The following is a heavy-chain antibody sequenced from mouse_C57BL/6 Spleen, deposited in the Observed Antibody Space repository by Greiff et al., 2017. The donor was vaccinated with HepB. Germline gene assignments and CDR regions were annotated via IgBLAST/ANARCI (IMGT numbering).Heavy chain of an antibody. V-gene: IGHV1-62-2*01. Sequence: LQESGAELVKPGASVKLSCKASGYTFTEYTIHWVKQRSGQGLEWIGWFYPGSGSIKYNEKFEDKATLTADKSSSTVYMELSRLTSEDSAVYFCARHEETAQATRGFAYWGQGTLVTVSA. J-gene: IGHJ3*01. D-gene: IGHD3-2*02. CDR3: ARHEETAQATRGFAY. CDR2: FYPGSGSI. CDR1: GYTFTEYT.